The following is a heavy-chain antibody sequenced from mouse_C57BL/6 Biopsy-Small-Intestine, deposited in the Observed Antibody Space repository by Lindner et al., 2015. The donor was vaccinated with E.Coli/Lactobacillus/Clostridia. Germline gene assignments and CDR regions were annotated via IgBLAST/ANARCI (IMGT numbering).Heavy chain of an antibody. CDR2: IYPGDGDT. Sequence: VQLQESGPDLVKPGASVKISCKGSGYVFSNSWMSWVKQRPGKGLEWTGWIYPGDGDTDYSGKFNGKATLTADKSSSTAYMQLTNLTSEDSAVYFCARSRDDSNYDWYFDVWGAGTTVTVSS. V-gene: IGHV1-82*01. D-gene: IGHD2-5*01. CDR1: GYVFSNSW. CDR3: ARSRDDSNYDWYFDV. J-gene: IGHJ1*01.